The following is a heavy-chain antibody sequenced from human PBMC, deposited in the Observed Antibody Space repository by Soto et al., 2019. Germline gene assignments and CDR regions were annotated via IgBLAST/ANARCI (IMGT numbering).Heavy chain of an antibody. D-gene: IGHD5-18*01. J-gene: IGHJ4*02. CDR3: ARADTAMVTSYDY. Sequence: SVKVSCKASGGTFSSYAISWVRQAPGQGLEWMGGIIPIFGTANYAQKFQGRVTITADESTSTVYMELSSLRSEDTAVYYCARADTAMVTSYDYWGQGTLVTVSS. CDR1: GGTFSSYA. V-gene: IGHV1-69*13. CDR2: IIPIFGTA.